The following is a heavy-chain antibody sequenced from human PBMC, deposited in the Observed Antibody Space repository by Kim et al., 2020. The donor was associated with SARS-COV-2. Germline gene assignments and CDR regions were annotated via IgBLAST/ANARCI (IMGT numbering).Heavy chain of an antibody. D-gene: IGHD4-17*01. CDR3: ARGGDYGDFVGRSDY. V-gene: IGHV1-18*01. CDR2: IRPGTSST. CDR1: GYGFTRFG. J-gene: IGHJ4*02. Sequence: ASVKVSCKPSGYGFTRFGIAWVRQAPGQGLEWMGWIRPGTSSTYYAEDFRGRVTMTTDTSTGTAYMELTSLRSDDTALYYCARGGDYGDFVGRSDYWGRG.